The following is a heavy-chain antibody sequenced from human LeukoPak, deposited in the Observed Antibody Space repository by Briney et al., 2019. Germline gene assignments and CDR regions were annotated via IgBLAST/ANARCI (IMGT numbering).Heavy chain of an antibody. CDR3: ARDISSRVAGTV. CDR2: ISSSSSYI. Sequence: PGGSLRLSCAASGFTFSSYSMNWVRQAPGKGLEWVSSISSSSSYIYYADSVKGRFTISRDNAKNSLYLQMNSLRAEDTAVYYCARDISSRVAGTVWGQGTLVTVSS. J-gene: IGHJ4*02. V-gene: IGHV3-21*01. CDR1: GFTFSSYS. D-gene: IGHD6-19*01.